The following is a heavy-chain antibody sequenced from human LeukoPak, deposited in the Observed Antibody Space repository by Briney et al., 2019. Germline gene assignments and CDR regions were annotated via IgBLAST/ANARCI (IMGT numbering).Heavy chain of an antibody. J-gene: IGHJ4*02. V-gene: IGHV3-7*03. CDR1: GFTFSDYA. Sequence: GGSLRLSCAASGFTFSDYAMHWVRQAPGKGLEWVANINQDGSEKYYVDSVKGRFTISRDNAKNSLYPQMNSLRAEDTAVYYCGRAMDYWGQGTLVTVSS. CDR2: INQDGSEK. CDR3: GRAMDY.